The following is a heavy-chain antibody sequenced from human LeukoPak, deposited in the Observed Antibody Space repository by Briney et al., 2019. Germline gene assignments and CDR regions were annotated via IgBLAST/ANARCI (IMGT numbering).Heavy chain of an antibody. CDR1: GGSISSYY. CDR2: IYYSGST. CDR3: ARFYGGKLD. Sequence: SETLSLTCTVPGGSISSYYWSWIRQPPGKGLEWIGYIYYSGSTNYNPSLKSRVTISVDTSKNQFSLKLSSVTAADTAVYYCARFYGGKLDWGQGTLVAVSS. D-gene: IGHD4-23*01. J-gene: IGHJ4*02. V-gene: IGHV4-59*01.